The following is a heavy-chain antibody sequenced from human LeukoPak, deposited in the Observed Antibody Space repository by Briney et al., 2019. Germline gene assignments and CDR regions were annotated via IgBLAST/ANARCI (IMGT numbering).Heavy chain of an antibody. CDR1: GRSFSGYY. D-gene: IGHD2-2*01. J-gene: IGHJ5*02. CDR3: ARGRGYCSSTSCKMARWFDP. Sequence: SETLSLTCAVYGRSFSGYYWSWIRQPPGKGLEWIGEINHSGSTNYNPSLKSRVTISVDTSKNQFSLKLSSVTAADTAVYYCARGRGYCSSTSCKMARWFDPWGQGTLVTVSS. V-gene: IGHV4-34*01. CDR2: INHSGST.